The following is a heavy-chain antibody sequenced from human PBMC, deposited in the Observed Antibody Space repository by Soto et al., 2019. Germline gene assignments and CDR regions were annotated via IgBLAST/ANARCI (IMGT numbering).Heavy chain of an antibody. CDR1: GGSISSGDYY. V-gene: IGHV4-30-4*01. J-gene: IGHJ4*02. CDR2: IYYSGST. Sequence: QVQLQESGPGLVKPSQTLSLTCTVSGGSISSGDYYLSWIRQPPGKGLEWIGYIYYSGSTYYNPYLKSRVTIAVDTSKNQFSLKLSSVTAADTAVYYCAREGMVRYFDWGFDYWGQGTLVTVSS. CDR3: AREGMVRYFDWGFDY. D-gene: IGHD3-9*01.